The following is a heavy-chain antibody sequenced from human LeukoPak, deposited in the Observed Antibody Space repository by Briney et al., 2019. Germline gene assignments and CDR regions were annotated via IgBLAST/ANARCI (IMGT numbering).Heavy chain of an antibody. V-gene: IGHV4-59*01. D-gene: IGHD2-15*01. CDR2: PYYSGST. CDR1: GGSISSYN. CDR3: ARSSVTGYCSGGSCYSDPHAFDI. J-gene: IGHJ3*02. Sequence: SETLSFTCTVSGGSISSYNWSWIRHPPGQGLEGIGYPYYSGSTYYNPSLNSRVTISVDTSKNHFSLQLRSVTAAATAVYYCARSSVTGYCSGGSCYSDPHAFDIWGQGTMVTVSS.